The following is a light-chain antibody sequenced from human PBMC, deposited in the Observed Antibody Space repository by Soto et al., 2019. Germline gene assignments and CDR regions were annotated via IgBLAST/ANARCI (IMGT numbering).Light chain of an antibody. CDR1: QTVRNNY. Sequence: FVLTHAPGTLSFSPGEIAALSCRASQTVRNNYLAWYQQKPGQAPRLLIYDASSRATGIPDRFSGGGSGTDFTLTISRLEPEDFAVYYCQQFSSYPLTFGGGTRLEIK. CDR2: DAS. V-gene: IGKV3-20*01. CDR3: QQFSSYPLT. J-gene: IGKJ5*01.